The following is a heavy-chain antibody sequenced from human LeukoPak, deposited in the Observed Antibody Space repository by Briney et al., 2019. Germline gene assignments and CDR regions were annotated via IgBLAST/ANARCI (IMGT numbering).Heavy chain of an antibody. D-gene: IGHD1-26*01. V-gene: IGHV4-38-2*02. CDR2: ISQSGYT. J-gene: IGHJ4*02. CDR1: GYFITSGYF. Sequence: SETLSLTCSVSGYFITSGYFWGWIRQPPGKGPEWIGSISQSGYTYYNPSLKSRVTISVDTSKNQFSLKLTSVTAADTAVYYCARRGKRLVGTTTGFDYWGQGTLVTVSS. CDR3: ARRGKRLVGTTTGFDY.